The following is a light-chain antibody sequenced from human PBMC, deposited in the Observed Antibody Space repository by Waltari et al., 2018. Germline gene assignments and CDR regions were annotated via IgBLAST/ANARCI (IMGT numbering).Light chain of an antibody. V-gene: IGLV2-23*01. CDR3: CSYAGSSPHVV. Sequence: QSALTPPASVSGSPGQSITISCTAHSSDVGSYRFVSWYHQHPGKAPKLMIYGGSQRPSGISNRFSGSKSGNTASLTISGLRAEDEADYYCCSYAGSSPHVVFGGGTKLTVL. J-gene: IGLJ2*01. CDR2: GGS. CDR1: SSDVGSYRF.